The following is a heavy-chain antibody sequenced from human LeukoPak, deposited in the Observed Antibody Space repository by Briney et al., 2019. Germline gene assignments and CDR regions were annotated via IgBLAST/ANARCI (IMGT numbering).Heavy chain of an antibody. D-gene: IGHD3-10*01. CDR1: GGSISGYY. J-gene: IGHJ4*02. V-gene: IGHV4-34*01. CDR3: ARGLGSGLRGNLYYFDY. CDR2: INHSGST. Sequence: PSETLSLTCAVYGGSISGYYWSWIRQPPGKGLEWIGEINHSGSTNYNPSLKSRVTISVDTSKNQFSLKLSSVTAADTAVYYCARGLGSGLRGNLYYFDYWGQGTLVTVSS.